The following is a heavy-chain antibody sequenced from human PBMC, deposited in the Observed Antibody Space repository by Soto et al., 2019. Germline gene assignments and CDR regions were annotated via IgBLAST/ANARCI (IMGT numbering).Heavy chain of an antibody. D-gene: IGHD2-2*01. CDR3: ARGYCSSTSCYDPFSYYYYGMDV. V-gene: IGHV1-46*01. Sequence: ASVKVSCKASGYTFTSYYMHWVRQAPGQGLEWMGIINPSGGSTSYAQKFQGRVTMTRGTSTSTVYMELSSLRSEDTAVYYCARGYCSSTSCYDPFSYYYYGMDVWGQGTTVTVSS. CDR2: INPSGGST. J-gene: IGHJ6*02. CDR1: GYTFTSYY.